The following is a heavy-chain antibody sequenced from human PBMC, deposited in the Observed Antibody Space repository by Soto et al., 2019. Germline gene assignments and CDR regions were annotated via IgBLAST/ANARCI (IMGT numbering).Heavy chain of an antibody. CDR2: IDPSDSQT. Sequence: GESLKISCKGSGYSFAGYWITWVRQKPGKGLEWMGRIDPSDSQTYYSPSFRGHVTISVTKSVTTVFLQWSSLRASDTAMYYCARQIYDSDTGPNFQYYFDSWGQGTPVTVS. J-gene: IGHJ4*02. V-gene: IGHV5-10-1*01. CDR1: GYSFAGYW. D-gene: IGHD3-22*01. CDR3: ARQIYDSDTGPNFQYYFDS.